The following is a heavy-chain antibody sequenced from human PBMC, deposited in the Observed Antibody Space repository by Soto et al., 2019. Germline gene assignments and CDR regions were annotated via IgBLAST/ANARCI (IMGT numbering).Heavy chain of an antibody. J-gene: IGHJ5*02. V-gene: IGHV2-70*01. Sequence: SGPTLVNPTQTVTLTCTFSGFSLTSNQMCVSWIRQPPGKALEWLALIKWNDDQVYTPSLKTRLTISKDTSKNQVVLTMTNMDPVDTATYYCTLIQRCVAEAESWFDPWGQGTLVTVSS. CDR3: TLIQRCVAEAESWFDP. CDR2: IKWNDDQ. CDR1: GFSLTSNQMC. D-gene: IGHD6-19*01.